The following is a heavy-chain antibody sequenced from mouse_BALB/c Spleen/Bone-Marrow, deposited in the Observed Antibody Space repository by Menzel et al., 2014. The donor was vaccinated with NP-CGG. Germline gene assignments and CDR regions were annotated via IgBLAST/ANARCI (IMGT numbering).Heavy chain of an antibody. CDR1: GFDFSRYW. V-gene: IGHV4-1*02. J-gene: IGHJ3*01. D-gene: IGHD1-1*01. CDR2: ISPDSSTI. CDR3: SRLYYYGNFAY. Sequence: EVQGVESGGGLVQPGGSLKLSCAASGFDFSRYWMSWVRQAPGKGLEWIGEISPDSSTINYTPSLKDKFIISRDNAKNTLYLQMSKVRSEDTALYYCSRLYYYGNFAYWGQGTLVTVSA.